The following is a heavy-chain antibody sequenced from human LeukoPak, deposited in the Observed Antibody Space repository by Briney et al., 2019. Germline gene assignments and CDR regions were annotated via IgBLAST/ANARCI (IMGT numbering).Heavy chain of an antibody. D-gene: IGHD1-7*01. J-gene: IGHJ6*02. CDR2: MNPNSGNT. CDR3: ARGALIGTYYGMDV. CDR1: GYTFSSYD. Sequence: ASVKVSCKASGYTFSSYDINWVRQATGQGLEWMGWMNPNSGNTGYAQKFQGRVTMTTNTSISTAYMELSSLRSEDTAVYYCARGALIGTYYGMDVCGQGTTVTVSS. V-gene: IGHV1-8*01.